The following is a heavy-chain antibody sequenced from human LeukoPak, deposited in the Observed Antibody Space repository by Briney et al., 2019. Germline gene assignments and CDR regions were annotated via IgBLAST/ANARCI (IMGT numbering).Heavy chain of an antibody. CDR3: ARDPVHSSGWFAVSYYYMDV. Sequence: GGSLRLSCAASGFTCSRHWMSWVRQAPGKGLEWVANIKQDGSEKFYEDSVKGRFTISRDNAKNSLYLQMNSLTAEDTAVYYCARDPVHSSGWFAVSYYYMDVWGKGTTVTVSS. D-gene: IGHD6-19*01. CDR2: IKQDGSEK. J-gene: IGHJ6*03. CDR1: GFTCSRHW. V-gene: IGHV3-7*01.